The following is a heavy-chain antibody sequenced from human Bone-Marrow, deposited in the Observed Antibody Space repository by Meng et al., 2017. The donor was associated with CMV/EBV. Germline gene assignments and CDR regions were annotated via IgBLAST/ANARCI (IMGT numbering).Heavy chain of an antibody. CDR2: INHSGST. J-gene: IGHJ6*02. CDR3: ARRYDYYGMDV. Sequence: SETLSLTCAVYGGSFSGYYWSWIRQPPGKGLEWIGEINHSGSTNYNPSLKSRVTISVDTSKNHFSLKLCSVTAADTAVYYCARRYDYYGMDVWGQGTTVTVSS. V-gene: IGHV4-34*01. CDR1: GGSFSGYY.